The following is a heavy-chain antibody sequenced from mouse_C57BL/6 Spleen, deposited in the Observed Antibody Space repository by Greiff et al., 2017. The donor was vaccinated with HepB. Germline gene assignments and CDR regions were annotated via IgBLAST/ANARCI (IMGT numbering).Heavy chain of an antibody. J-gene: IGHJ2*01. Sequence: EVKLMESGGGLVKPGGSLKLSCAASGFTFSSYAMSWVRQTPEKRLEWVATISDGGSYTYYPDNVKGRFTISRDNAKNNLYLQMSHLKSEDTAMYDCARDGNYGKNYFDYWGQGTTLTVSS. D-gene: IGHD1-1*02. CDR2: ISDGGSYT. CDR3: ARDGNYGKNYFDY. V-gene: IGHV5-4*01. CDR1: GFTFSSYA.